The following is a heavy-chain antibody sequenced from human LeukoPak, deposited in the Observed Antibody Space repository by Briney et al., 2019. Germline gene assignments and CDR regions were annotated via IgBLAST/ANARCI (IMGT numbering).Heavy chain of an antibody. CDR2: ISSSSSYI. Sequence: RPGGSLRLSCAASGFTFSNYDMHWVRQAPGKGLEWVSAISSSSSYIYYADSIKGRFTISRDNAENSLYLQMNSLRDVDTAVYFCARGEEKATITALDSWGQGTLVTVSS. J-gene: IGHJ4*02. CDR3: ARGEEKATITALDS. V-gene: IGHV3-21*01. D-gene: IGHD5-24*01. CDR1: GFTFSNYD.